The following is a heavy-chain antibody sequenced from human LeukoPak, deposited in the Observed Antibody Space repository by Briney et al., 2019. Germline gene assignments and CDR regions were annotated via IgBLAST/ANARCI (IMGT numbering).Heavy chain of an antibody. D-gene: IGHD2-21*02. CDR1: GGAFTSYA. CDR3: ARGPIAGDFGYFQH. J-gene: IGHJ1*01. Sequence: ASVKVSCKASGGAFTSYAISWVRQAPGQGLEWMGGIIPIFGTTNYAQKFQGRVTITADESTSTAYMELSSLRSEDTAVYYCARGPIAGDFGYFQHWGQGTLVTVSS. V-gene: IGHV1-69*13. CDR2: IIPIFGTT.